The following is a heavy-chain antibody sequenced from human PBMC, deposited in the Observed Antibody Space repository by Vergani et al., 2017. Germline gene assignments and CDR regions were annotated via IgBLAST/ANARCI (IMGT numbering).Heavy chain of an antibody. CDR3: ATPQTVTTGGMEV. CDR1: GYTFTDHY. D-gene: IGHD4-17*01. J-gene: IGHJ6*02. Sequence: EVQLVQSGAEVKKPGATMKISCKVSGYTFTDHYMHWVKQAPGKGLEWMGLVYPEDGETIYAEKFKGRVTIAADTSTDTAHLELSSLRSEDTAVYYCATPQTVTTGGMEVGGQGTTVIVSS. CDR2: VYPEDGET. V-gene: IGHV1-69-2*01.